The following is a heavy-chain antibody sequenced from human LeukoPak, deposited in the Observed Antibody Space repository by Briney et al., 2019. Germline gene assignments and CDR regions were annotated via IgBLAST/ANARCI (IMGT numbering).Heavy chain of an antibody. CDR1: GGSFSGYS. CDR3: AREAYSNGYRNVKNAFDI. D-gene: IGHD3-22*01. Sequence: SETLSLTCAVSGGSFSGYSWSWLRQPPGKGLDWIGEVTHSGNTNYNPSLKSQVSVSLVSSKNQFSLRLNSVTAADTGVYYCAREAYSNGYRNVKNAFDIWGQGTLVTVSS. V-gene: IGHV4-34*01. J-gene: IGHJ3*02. CDR2: VTHSGNT.